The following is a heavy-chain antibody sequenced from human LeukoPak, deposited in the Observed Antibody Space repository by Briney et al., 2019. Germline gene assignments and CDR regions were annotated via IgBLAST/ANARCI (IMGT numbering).Heavy chain of an antibody. J-gene: IGHJ4*02. CDR3: ARAMRSGYDY. Sequence: PGGSLRLSCAASGFTFNSYGMNWVRQAPGKRLEWVSYISSSSDSIYYADSVKGRFTISRDNAENSLYPQMNSLRDTDTAVYYCARAMRSGYDYWGQGTLVTVSS. CDR2: ISSSSDSI. V-gene: IGHV3-48*02. CDR1: GFTFNSYG. D-gene: IGHD5-12*01.